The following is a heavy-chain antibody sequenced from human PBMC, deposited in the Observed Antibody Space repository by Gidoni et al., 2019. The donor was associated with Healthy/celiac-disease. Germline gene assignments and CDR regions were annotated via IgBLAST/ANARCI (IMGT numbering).Heavy chain of an antibody. CDR2: INHSGST. D-gene: IGHD3-10*01. J-gene: IGHJ4*02. Sequence: QVQLQHWAAGLLKPSEPLSLTYAVYVGSFSGSYCSWIRQPPGKGLAWIREINHSGSTNYNPSLKSRVTISVDTSKNQFSLKLSSVTAADTAVYYCARGTGVDPEPFDYWGQGTLVTVSS. CDR1: VGSFSGSY. V-gene: IGHV4-34*01. CDR3: ARGTGVDPEPFDY.